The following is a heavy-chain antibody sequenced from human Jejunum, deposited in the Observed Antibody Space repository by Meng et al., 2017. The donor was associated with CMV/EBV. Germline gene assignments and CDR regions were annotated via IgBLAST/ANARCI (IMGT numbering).Heavy chain of an antibody. V-gene: IGHV3-74*01. Sequence: SNYWMHWVRQAPGKGLVWVARIDSDESNTSDESKTRYADSVKGRFTISRDNAKNILYLQMNSLRDDDTAVYYCARSTSSQTDYWGWGQGTLVTVSS. J-gene: IGHJ4*02. CDR2: IDSDESNT. CDR1: SNYW. CDR3: ARSTSSQTDYWG. D-gene: IGHD6-6*01.